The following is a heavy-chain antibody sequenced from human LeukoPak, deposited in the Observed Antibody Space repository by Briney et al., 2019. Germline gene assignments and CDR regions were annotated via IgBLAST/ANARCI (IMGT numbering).Heavy chain of an antibody. CDR1: GFTFSTYN. J-gene: IGHJ5*02. V-gene: IGHV3-48*04. D-gene: IGHD3-22*01. CDR3: AKGSSAYVNWFDP. Sequence: GGSLRLSCAASGFTFSTYNMNWVRQAPGKGPEWVSYISGSSGTIYYADSVRGRFTISRDNAKNSLYLQMNSLRAEDTALYYCAKGSSAYVNWFDPWGQGTLVTVSS. CDR2: ISGSSGTI.